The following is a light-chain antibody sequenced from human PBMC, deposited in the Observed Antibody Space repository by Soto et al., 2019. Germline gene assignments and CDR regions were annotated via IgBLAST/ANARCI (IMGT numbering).Light chain of an antibody. CDR2: AAS. V-gene: IGKV1-39*01. J-gene: IGKJ3*01. CDR3: QQSYSSPYT. Sequence: DIQMTQSPSTLSASVVDRVTITCRASQYINRYINWYQRKPGKAPRVLISAASNLESGVPSRFSGSGAGTDFTLTISSLQPEDFATYICQQSYSSPYTFGPGTKVDI. CDR1: QYINRY.